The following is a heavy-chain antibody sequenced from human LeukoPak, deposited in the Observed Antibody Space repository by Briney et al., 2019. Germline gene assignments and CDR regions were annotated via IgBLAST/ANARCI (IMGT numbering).Heavy chain of an antibody. CDR3: TTDRYYYDSSGYYPLFDY. CDR1: GFTFSNAW. D-gene: IGHD3-22*01. Sequence: GGTLRLSCAASGFTFSNAWMNWVRQAPGKGLEWGGRIKSKSDGGTTDYAAPVKGRFTISRDDSKNTLYRQMNSLNTEDTAVYYCTTDRYYYDSSGYYPLFDYWGQGTLVTVSS. CDR2: IKSKSDGGTT. V-gene: IGHV3-15*07. J-gene: IGHJ4*02.